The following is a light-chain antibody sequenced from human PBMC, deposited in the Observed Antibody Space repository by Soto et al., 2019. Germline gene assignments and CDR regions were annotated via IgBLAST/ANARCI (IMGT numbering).Light chain of an antibody. V-gene: IGKV3-20*01. CDR2: GAS. CDR1: QTVSSNN. J-gene: IGKJ3*01. Sequence: DIVLTQSPGTLSLSPGERATLSCRASQTVSSNNLAWYQQKRGQAPRVLIYGASSRAAAIPDRFRGSGSGTDFTLIISSLAPEDFAVYYCQQYGSSPFTFGPGTAVDIK. CDR3: QQYGSSPFT.